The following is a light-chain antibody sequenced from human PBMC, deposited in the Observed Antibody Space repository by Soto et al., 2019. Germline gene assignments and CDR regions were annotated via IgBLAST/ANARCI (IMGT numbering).Light chain of an antibody. CDR3: GSYTSSSPLVV. Sequence: QSVLTQPASVSGSPGQSITISCTGTSSDVGGYNYVSWYQQHPGKAPKLMIYDVSNRPSGVSNRFSGSKSDNTASLPISGLQAEEGADYYCGSYTSSSPLVVFGGGTKVTL. CDR1: SSDVGGYNY. CDR2: DVS. V-gene: IGLV2-14*01. J-gene: IGLJ2*01.